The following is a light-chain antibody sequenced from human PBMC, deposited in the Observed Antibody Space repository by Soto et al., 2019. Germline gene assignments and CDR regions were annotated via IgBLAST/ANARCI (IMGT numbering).Light chain of an antibody. J-gene: IGKJ4*01. CDR2: DAS. Sequence: EIVLTQSPATLSLSPGERATLSCRASRGIDTYLAWYQQKRGQAPRLLIYDASNRTTGIPARFSGGGSGTDFTLSISSLENDDFAVYYCQQRSSWPLTFGGGTKVEIK. CDR1: RGIDTY. CDR3: QQRSSWPLT. V-gene: IGKV3-11*01.